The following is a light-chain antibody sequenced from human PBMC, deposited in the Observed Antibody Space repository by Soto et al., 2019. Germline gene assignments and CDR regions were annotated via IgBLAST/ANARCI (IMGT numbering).Light chain of an antibody. V-gene: IGKV3-15*01. J-gene: IGKJ1*01. CDR3: QQYHNWPWT. Sequence: EIVMTQSPATLSVSPGERATLSSRAGRCVSGNLAWYQQKPGQSRRLLIYGASTRATGIPLRFSGSGSETEFTLTISSLQSEDLAVYYCQQYHNWPWTFGQGTKVDI. CDR1: RCVSGN. CDR2: GAS.